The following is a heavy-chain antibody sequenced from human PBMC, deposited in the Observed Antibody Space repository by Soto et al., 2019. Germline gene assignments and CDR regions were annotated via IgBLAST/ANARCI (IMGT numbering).Heavy chain of an antibody. V-gene: IGHV1-69*08. J-gene: IGHJ6*03. CDR2: IISILDIP. D-gene: IGHD3-10*01. CDR3: ARDREYYYCSGTDLEYYYYYLDV. Sequence: QVHLVQSGAEVKRPGSSVKVSCKASGGAFSNFTISWVRQAPGQGLEGMGRIISILDIPNYGQRVQGRVTITADKSTNTAYIALSSLRAEDTAVYYCARDREYYYCSGTDLEYYYYYLDVWGKGTTFTVSS. CDR1: GGAFSNFT.